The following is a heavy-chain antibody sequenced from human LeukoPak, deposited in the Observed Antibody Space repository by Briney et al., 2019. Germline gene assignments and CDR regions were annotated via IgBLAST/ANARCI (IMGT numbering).Heavy chain of an antibody. V-gene: IGHV4-59*01. CDR3: ARAYAGYTLDY. Sequence: SETLSLTCTVSGGSISSYYWSWIRRPPGRGLEWIGYIYYSGSTNYNPSLKSRVTISVDTSKNQFSLKLSSVTAADTAVYYCARAYAGYTLDYWGQGTLVTVSS. CDR1: GGSISSYY. D-gene: IGHD5-24*01. J-gene: IGHJ4*02. CDR2: IYYSGST.